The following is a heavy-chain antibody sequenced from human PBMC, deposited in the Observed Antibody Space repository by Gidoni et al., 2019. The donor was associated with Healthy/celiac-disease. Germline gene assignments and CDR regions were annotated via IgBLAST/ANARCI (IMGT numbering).Heavy chain of an antibody. D-gene: IGHD3-22*01. CDR3: ARDPGIVVVITTGYGMDV. V-gene: IGHV3-21*01. J-gene: IGHJ6*02. CDR2: ISSSSSYI. CDR1: GFTFSSYS. Sequence: EVQLVESGGGLVKPGGSLRLSCAASGFTFSSYSMNWVRKAPGKGLDWVSSISSSSSYIYYADSVKGRFTISRDNAKNSLYLQMNSLRAEDTAVYYCARDPGIVVVITTGYGMDVWGQGTTVTVSS.